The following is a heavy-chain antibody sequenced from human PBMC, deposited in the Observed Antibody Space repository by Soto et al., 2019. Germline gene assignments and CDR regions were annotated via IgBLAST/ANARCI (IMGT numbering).Heavy chain of an antibody. Sequence: QVQLQESGPGLVKPSETLSLTCTVSGGSINNHYWSWIRQPPGQGLEWIGYIYYSGSTNYNPTLKSRVTMSVDTSKHQFSLKLSSLTAADTAIYYCARANWFFDYWGQGTLVTVSS. D-gene: IGHD7-27*01. CDR2: IYYSGST. J-gene: IGHJ4*02. CDR3: ARANWFFDY. V-gene: IGHV4-59*11. CDR1: GGSINNHY.